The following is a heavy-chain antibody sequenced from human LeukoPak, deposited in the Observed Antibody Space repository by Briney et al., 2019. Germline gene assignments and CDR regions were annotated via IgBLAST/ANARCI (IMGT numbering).Heavy chain of an antibody. D-gene: IGHD4-11*01. V-gene: IGHV1-18*01. Sequence: ASVKVSCKASGYTFTCYGISWVRQAPGQGLEWMGWISAYNGNTNYAQKLQGRVTMTTDTSTSTAYMELRSLRSDDTAVYYCARDSLTTTASDYWGQGTLVTVSS. CDR2: ISAYNGNT. CDR3: ARDSLTTTASDY. J-gene: IGHJ4*02. CDR1: GYTFTCYG.